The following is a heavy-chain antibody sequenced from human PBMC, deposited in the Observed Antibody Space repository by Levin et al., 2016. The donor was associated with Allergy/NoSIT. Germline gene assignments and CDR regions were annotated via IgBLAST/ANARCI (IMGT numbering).Heavy chain of an antibody. CDR3: ARVQGGRIHRYLDY. D-gene: IGHD3-16*02. V-gene: IGHV1-18*01. J-gene: IGHJ4*02. CDR2: ISAYNGNT. Sequence: WVRQAPGQGLEWMGWISAYNGNTNYAQKLQGRVTMTTDTSTSTAYMELRSLRSDDTAVYYCARVQGGRIHRYLDYWGQGTLVTVSS.